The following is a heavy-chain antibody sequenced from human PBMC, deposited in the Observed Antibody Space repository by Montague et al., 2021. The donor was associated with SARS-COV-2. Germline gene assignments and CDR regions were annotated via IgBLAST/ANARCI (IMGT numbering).Heavy chain of an antibody. CDR2: IYDSGST. J-gene: IGHJ2*01. D-gene: IGHD6-13*01. V-gene: IGHV4-59*08. CDR1: GGSISSYY. Sequence: SETLSLTCTVSGGSISSYYWSWIRQPPGKGLEWIGYIYDSGSTNYKSSLKSRVTISVDTSKNQFSLKLNSVTAADTAVYYCARHKRQLVPWYFDLWGRGTLVTVSS. CDR3: ARHKRQLVPWYFDL.